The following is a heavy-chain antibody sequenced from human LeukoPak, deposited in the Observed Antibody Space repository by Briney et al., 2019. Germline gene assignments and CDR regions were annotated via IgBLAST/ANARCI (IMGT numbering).Heavy chain of an antibody. CDR3: AKVRSDYYDILTGNYNPLFDY. V-gene: IGHV3-23*01. J-gene: IGHJ4*02. D-gene: IGHD3-9*01. CDR2: IRGSGGGT. Sequence: PGGSLRLSCAASGFTFSSNAMSWVRQAPGKGLEWVSAIRGSGGGTYYADSVKGRFTISRDNSKNTLYLQMNSLRAEDTAVYHCAKVRSDYYDILTGNYNPLFDYWGQGTLVTVSS. CDR1: GFTFSSNA.